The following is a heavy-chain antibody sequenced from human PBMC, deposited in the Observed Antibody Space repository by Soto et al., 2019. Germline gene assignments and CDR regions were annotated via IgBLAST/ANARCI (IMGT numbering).Heavy chain of an antibody. CDR2: IYYSGST. J-gene: IGHJ5*02. D-gene: IGHD6-19*01. Sequence: SETLSLTCTVSGGSISSYYWSWIRQPPGKGLEWIGYIYYSGSTNYNPSLKSRVTISVDTSKNQFSLKLSSVTAADTAVYYCARMVVAGTWEAVWFDPWGQGTLVTVSS. CDR1: GGSISSYY. CDR3: ARMVVAGTWEAVWFDP. V-gene: IGHV4-59*08.